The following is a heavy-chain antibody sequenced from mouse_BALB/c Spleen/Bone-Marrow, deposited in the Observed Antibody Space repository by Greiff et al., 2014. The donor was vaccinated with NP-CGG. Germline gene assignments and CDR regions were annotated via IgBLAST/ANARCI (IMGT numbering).Heavy chain of an antibody. CDR1: GYSFTGYT. J-gene: IGHJ4*01. CDR3: ARLLLYYYAMDY. CDR2: INPYNGGT. D-gene: IGHD1-1*01. V-gene: IGHV1-25*01. Sequence: VQLQQSGPELVKPGASMKISCKASGYSFTGYTMNWVKQSHGKNLEWIGLINPYNGGTNYNQKFKDKATLTVDRSSSTAYMELLGLTSEDSAVYYCARLLLYYYAMDYWGQGTSVTVSS.